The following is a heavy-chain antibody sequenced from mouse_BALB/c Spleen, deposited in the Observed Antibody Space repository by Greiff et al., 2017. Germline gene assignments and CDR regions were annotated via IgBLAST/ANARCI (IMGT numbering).Heavy chain of an antibody. CDR3: ARGDYGNYGFAY. J-gene: IGHJ3*01. D-gene: IGHD2-1*01. CDR2: IWAGGSA. V-gene: IGHV2-9*02. CDR1: GFSLTSYG. Sequence: QVQLQQSGPGLVAPSQSLSITCTVSGFSLTSYGVHWVRQPPGKGLEWLGVIWAGGSANYNSALMSRLSISKDNSKSQVFLKMNSLQTDDTAMYYCARGDYGNYGFAYWGQGTLVTVSA.